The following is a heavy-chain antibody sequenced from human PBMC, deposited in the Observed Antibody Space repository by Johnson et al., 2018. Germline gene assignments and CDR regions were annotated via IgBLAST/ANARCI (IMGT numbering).Heavy chain of an antibody. Sequence: QVQLQESGPGLVKXSETLSLTCTVSGGSISSYHWSWIRQPPGKGLEWIGYIYYSGSTNYNPSLTIRVTISVDPSKNPFSLKLSSVTPADPAVYYCARVPGGMLSYYYYYGMDVWGQGTTVTVSS. V-gene: IGHV4-59*01. D-gene: IGHD2-8*01. J-gene: IGHJ6*02. CDR3: ARVPGGMLSYYYYYGMDV. CDR2: IYYSGST. CDR1: GGSISSYH.